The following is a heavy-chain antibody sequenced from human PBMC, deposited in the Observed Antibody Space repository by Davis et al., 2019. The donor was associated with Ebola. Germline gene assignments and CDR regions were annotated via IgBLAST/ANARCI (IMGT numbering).Heavy chain of an antibody. D-gene: IGHD3-22*01. CDR3: AKDSSSWYYFDDSGYPFDD. J-gene: IGHJ4*02. CDR2: ISGYSGDT. CDR1: GYSLPTSE. V-gene: IGHV1-18*01. Sequence: ASVKVSCKASGYSLPTSEMHWVRQAPGQGLEWLGWISGYSGDTKYEQKVQDRVTLTTDTSTNTAYMELRSLRSDDTAVYYCAKDSSSWYYFDDSGYPFDDWGQGTLVIVSS.